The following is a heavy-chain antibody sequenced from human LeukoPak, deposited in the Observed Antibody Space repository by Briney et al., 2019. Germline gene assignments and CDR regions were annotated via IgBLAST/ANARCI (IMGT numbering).Heavy chain of an antibody. Sequence: GGSLRLSCAASGFTFSSYEMNWVRQAPGKGLEWVSYISSSGSTIYYADSVKGRFTISRDNAKNSLYLQMNSLRAEDTAVYYCARKETATQGFDYWGQGTLVTVSS. CDR2: ISSSGSTI. CDR1: GFTFSSYE. V-gene: IGHV3-48*03. D-gene: IGHD5-18*01. CDR3: ARKETATQGFDY. J-gene: IGHJ4*02.